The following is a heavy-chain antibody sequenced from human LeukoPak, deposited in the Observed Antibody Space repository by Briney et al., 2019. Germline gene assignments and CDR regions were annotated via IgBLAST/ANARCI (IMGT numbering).Heavy chain of an antibody. CDR1: GFTFSSYW. CDR2: IKQYGSEK. J-gene: IGHJ6*03. V-gene: IGHV3-7*01. Sequence: PGGSLRLSCAASGFTFSSYWMSWVRQAPGEGLEWVANIKQYGSEKYYVDSAKGRFTISRDNAKNSLYLQMNSLRADDTAVYYCARFPRDYYMYVWGKGTKVTVSS. CDR3: ARFPRDYYMYV.